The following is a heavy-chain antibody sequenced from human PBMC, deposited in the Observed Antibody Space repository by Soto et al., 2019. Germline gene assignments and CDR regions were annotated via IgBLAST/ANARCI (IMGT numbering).Heavy chain of an antibody. CDR3: AGGVATLLA. Sequence: EVQLVESGGGLVQPGGSLRLSCAASGFTFSTYWMHWVRQVPGKGLVWVSRINSDGSTTSYADSVKGRFTISRDNAKNTLFLQMNSLRAEDTTVYYCAGGVATLLAWGQGTLVTVSS. V-gene: IGHV3-74*01. CDR1: GFTFSTYW. D-gene: IGHD5-12*01. J-gene: IGHJ5*02. CDR2: INSDGSTT.